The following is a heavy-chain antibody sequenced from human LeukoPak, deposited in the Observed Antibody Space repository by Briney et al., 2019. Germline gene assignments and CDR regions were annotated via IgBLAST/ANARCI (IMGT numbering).Heavy chain of an antibody. V-gene: IGHV3-21*01. CDR2: ISSSSSYI. Sequence: GGSLRLSCAASGFTFSSYSMNWVRQAPGKGLEWVSSISSSSSYIYYADSVKGRFTISRDNAKNSLYLQMNSLRAEDTAVYYCVRASHYGDYGEFQHWGQGTLVTVSS. D-gene: IGHD4-17*01. CDR1: GFTFSSYS. J-gene: IGHJ1*01. CDR3: VRASHYGDYGEFQH.